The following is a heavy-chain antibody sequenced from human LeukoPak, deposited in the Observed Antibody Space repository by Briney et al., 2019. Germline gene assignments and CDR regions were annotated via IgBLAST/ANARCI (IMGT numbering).Heavy chain of an antibody. CDR1: GDSISSCY. D-gene: IGHD1-26*01. J-gene: IGHJ4*02. CDR2: IYCSGST. V-gene: IGHV4-59*01. CDR3: ARGVGNQWELHYFDY. Sequence: PSVTLSLTCTVSGDSISSCYWRWLRQPPGKAVEWIGYIYCSGSTNYDPSLKKRVIISVDTSKNQFSLKLSSVTAADTAVYYCARGVGNQWELHYFDYWGQGTLVTVSS.